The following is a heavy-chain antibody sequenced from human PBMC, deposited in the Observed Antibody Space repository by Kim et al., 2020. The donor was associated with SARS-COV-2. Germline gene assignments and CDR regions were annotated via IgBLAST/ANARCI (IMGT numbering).Heavy chain of an antibody. Sequence: GGSLRLSCAASGFTFSSYWMSWVRQAPGKGLEWVANIKQGGSEKYYADSVKGRFTISRDNAKNSLYLQMNSLRAEDTAVYYCAREDRRSTMVRGVKAAFDIWGQGTMVTVSS. CDR2: IKQGGSEK. J-gene: IGHJ3*02. CDR1: GFTFSSYW. D-gene: IGHD3-10*01. CDR3: AREDRRSTMVRGVKAAFDI. V-gene: IGHV3-7*03.